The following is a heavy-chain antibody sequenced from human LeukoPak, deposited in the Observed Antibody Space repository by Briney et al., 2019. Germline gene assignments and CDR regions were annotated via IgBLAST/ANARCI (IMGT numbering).Heavy chain of an antibody. D-gene: IGHD6-13*01. V-gene: IGHV4-59*01. J-gene: IGHJ2*01. CDR3: ARDQGSSWYQPNWYFDL. CDR2: IYNSGST. CDR1: GGSISTYY. Sequence: SETLSLTCTVSGGSISTYYWSWIRQPPGKGLEWIGYIYNSGSTNYSPSLRSRVTISVDTSKNQFSLKLSSVTAADTAVYYCARDQGSSWYQPNWYFDLWGRGTLVTVSS.